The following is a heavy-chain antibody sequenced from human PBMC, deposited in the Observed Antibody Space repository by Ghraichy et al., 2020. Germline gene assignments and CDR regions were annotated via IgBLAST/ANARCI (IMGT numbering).Heavy chain of an antibody. CDR1: GFTFSSYA. Sequence: GGSLRLSCAASGFTFSSYAMSWVRQAPGKGLEWVSAISGSGGSTYYADSVKGRFTISRDNSKNTLYLQMNSLRAEDTAVYYCAKDGLVRYFDYYYGMDVWGQGTTVTVSS. D-gene: IGHD3-9*01. CDR3: AKDGLVRYFDYYYGMDV. CDR2: ISGSGGST. J-gene: IGHJ6*02. V-gene: IGHV3-23*01.